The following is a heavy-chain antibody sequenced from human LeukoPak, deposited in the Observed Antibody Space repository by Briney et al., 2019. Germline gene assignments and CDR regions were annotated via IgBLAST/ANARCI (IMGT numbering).Heavy chain of an antibody. Sequence: GGSLRLSCAASGFTFSSYEMNWVRQAPGKGLEWVSYISSSGSTIYYADSVKGRFTISRDNAKNSLYLQMNSLRAEDTAVYYCARDMVRGDLDYWGQGTLVTVSS. CDR1: GFTFSSYE. D-gene: IGHD3-10*01. CDR2: ISSSGSTI. J-gene: IGHJ4*02. V-gene: IGHV3-48*03. CDR3: ARDMVRGDLDY.